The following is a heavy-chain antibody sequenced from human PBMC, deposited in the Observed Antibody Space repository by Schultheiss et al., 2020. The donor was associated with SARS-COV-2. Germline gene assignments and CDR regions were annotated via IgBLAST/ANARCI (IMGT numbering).Heavy chain of an antibody. D-gene: IGHD3-22*01. Sequence: ASVKVSCKASGYTFTSYGISWVRQAPGQGLEWMGGIIPIFGTANYAQKLQGRVTMTTDTSTSTAYMELSRLRSDDTAVYYCARVKTHDSSGYYLDYWGQGTLVTVAS. CDR1: GYTFTSYG. J-gene: IGHJ4*02. CDR3: ARVKTHDSSGYYLDY. V-gene: IGHV1-18*04. CDR2: IIPIFGTA.